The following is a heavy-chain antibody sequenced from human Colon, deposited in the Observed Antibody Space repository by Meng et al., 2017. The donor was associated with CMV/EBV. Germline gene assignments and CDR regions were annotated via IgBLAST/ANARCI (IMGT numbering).Heavy chain of an antibody. D-gene: IGHD6-19*01. V-gene: IGHV3-33*06. CDR1: GFMFISYS. Sequence: GGSLRLSCAASGFMFISYSMHWVRQAPGKGLEWVAVIGYDGRSDSYADSVRGRFTITRDNSKNTVYLQMRSLRAEDTAVYYCAKDLPYSSGQYDGIDIWGQGTMVTVSS. J-gene: IGHJ3*02. CDR3: AKDLPYSSGQYDGIDI. CDR2: IGYDGRSD.